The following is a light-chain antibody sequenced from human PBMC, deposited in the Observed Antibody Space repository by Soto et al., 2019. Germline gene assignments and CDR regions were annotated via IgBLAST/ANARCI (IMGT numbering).Light chain of an antibody. V-gene: IGLV1-47*01. CDR1: SSNIGRNY. CDR3: AAWDDSLSGVV. J-gene: IGLJ2*01. CDR2: RNN. Sequence: QSVLTQPPSASGTPGQRVTISGSGSSSNIGRNYVYWYQQLPGTAPKLLIYRNNQRPSGVPDRFSGSKSGTSASLAISGLRSEDEADYYCAAWDDSLSGVVFGGGTKLTVL.